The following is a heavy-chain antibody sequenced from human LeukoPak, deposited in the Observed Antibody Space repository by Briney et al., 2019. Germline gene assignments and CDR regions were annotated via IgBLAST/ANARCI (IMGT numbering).Heavy chain of an antibody. CDR3: ARSGIVVVPAAIFAFDI. CDR1: GGSFSGYY. CDR2: INHSGST. V-gene: IGHV4-34*01. J-gene: IGHJ3*02. D-gene: IGHD2-2*01. Sequence: PSETLSLTCAVYGGSFSGYYWSWIRQPPGKGLEWIGEINHSGSTNYNPSLKSRVTISVDTSKNQFSLKLSSVTAADTAVHYCARSGIVVVPAAIFAFDIWGQGTMVTVSS.